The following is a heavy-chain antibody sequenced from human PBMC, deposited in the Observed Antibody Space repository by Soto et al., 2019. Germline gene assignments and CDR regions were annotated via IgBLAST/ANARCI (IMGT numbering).Heavy chain of an antibody. J-gene: IGHJ4*02. CDR3: ARVVRWLQSQGEFDY. V-gene: IGHV1-2*02. D-gene: IGHD5-12*01. CDR2: INPNSGGT. CDR1: GYTFTGYY. Sequence: ASVKVSCKASGYTFTGYYMHWVRQAPGQGPEWMGWINPNSGGTNYAQKFQGRVTMTRDTSISTAYMELSRLRSDDTAVYYCARVVRWLQSQGEFDYWGQGTLVTVSS.